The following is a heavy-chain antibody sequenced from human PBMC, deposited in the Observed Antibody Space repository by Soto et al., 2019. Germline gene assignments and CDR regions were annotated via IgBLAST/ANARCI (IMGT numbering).Heavy chain of an antibody. D-gene: IGHD3-22*01. J-gene: IGHJ4*02. V-gene: IGHV1-46*01. CDR3: ARGGTYYDSRGGSDY. CDR1: GYTFTSYF. Sequence: GASVKVSCKASGYTFTSYFMHWVRQAPGQGLEWMGIINPSGGSTSYAQKFQGRVTMTRDTSTSTVYMELSSLRSEDTAVYYCARGGTYYDSRGGSDYWGQGTLVTVSS. CDR2: INPSGGST.